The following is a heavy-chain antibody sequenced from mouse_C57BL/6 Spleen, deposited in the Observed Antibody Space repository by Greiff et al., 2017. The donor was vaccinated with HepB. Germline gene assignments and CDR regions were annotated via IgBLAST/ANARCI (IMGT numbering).Heavy chain of an antibody. D-gene: IGHD2-2*01. CDR1: GYTFTSYW. CDR2: IDPSDSYT. CDR3: ARSLHGYDDAMDY. V-gene: IGHV1-50*01. Sequence: QVQLQQPGAELVKPGASVKLSCKASGYTFTSYWMQWVKQRPGQGLEWIGEIDPSDSYTNYNQKFKGKATLTVDTSSSTAYMQLSSLTSEDSAVYYCARSLHGYDDAMDYWGQGTSVTVSS. J-gene: IGHJ4*01.